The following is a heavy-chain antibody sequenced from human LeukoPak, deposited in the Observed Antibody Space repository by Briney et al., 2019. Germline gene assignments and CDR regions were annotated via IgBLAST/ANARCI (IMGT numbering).Heavy chain of an antibody. CDR2: INHSGST. CDR3: ARGLRGRNWFDP. D-gene: IGHD3-10*01. Sequence: GSLRLSCAASGFTSSSYAMSWIRQPPGKGLEWIGEINHSGSTNYNPSLKGRVTISVDTSKNQFSLKLSSVTAADTAVYYCARGLRGRNWFDPWGQGTLVTVSS. J-gene: IGHJ5*02. CDR1: GFTSSSYA. V-gene: IGHV4-34*01.